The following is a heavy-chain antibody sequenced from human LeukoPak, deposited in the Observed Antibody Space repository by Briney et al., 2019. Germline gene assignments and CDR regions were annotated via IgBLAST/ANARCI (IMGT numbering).Heavy chain of an antibody. CDR1: GFTFSSYW. J-gene: IGHJ4*02. CDR2: IKQDGSEK. Sequence: AGGSLRLSCAASGFTFSSYWMSWVRQAPGKGLEWVANIKQDGSEKYYVDSVKGRFTISRDNAKNSLYLQTNSLRAEDTAVYYCARFCSGGSCYYAIDYWGQGTLVTVSS. V-gene: IGHV3-7*01. CDR3: ARFCSGGSCYYAIDY. D-gene: IGHD2-15*01.